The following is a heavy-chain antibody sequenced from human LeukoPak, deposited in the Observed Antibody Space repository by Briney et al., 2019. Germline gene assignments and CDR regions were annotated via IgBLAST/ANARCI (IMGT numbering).Heavy chain of an antibody. CDR3: ATEGAAAGTSRFDY. D-gene: IGHD6-13*01. Sequence: ASVKVSCKASGYTFTSYGISWVRQAPGQGLEWMGWISAYNGNTNYAQKLQGRVTMTEDTSTDTAYMELSSLRSEDTAVYYCATEGAAAGTSRFDYWGQGTLVTVSS. CDR1: GYTFTSYG. V-gene: IGHV1-18*01. CDR2: ISAYNGNT. J-gene: IGHJ4*02.